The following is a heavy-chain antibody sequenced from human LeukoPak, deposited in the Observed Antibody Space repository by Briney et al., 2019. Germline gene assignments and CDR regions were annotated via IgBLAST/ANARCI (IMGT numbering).Heavy chain of an antibody. D-gene: IGHD4-17*01. Sequence: GGSLRLSCAAAGFTLSSYAISWVRQGPGEGREWVSFIRGGGSSTYYADSVRGRLTISRDNSKNMLFLQMSSLRAEDTAIYYCAKSIYGDFDAFDVWGQGTMVTVSS. CDR3: AKSIYGDFDAFDV. V-gene: IGHV3-23*01. J-gene: IGHJ3*01. CDR1: GFTLSSYA. CDR2: IRGGGSST.